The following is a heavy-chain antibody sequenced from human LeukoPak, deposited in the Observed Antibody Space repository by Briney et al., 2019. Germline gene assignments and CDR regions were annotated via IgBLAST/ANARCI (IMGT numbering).Heavy chain of an antibody. CDR1: GFTFSSYA. J-gene: IGHJ4*02. V-gene: IGHV3-23*01. CDR3: AKDGLVLRFLEWPYYFDY. CDR2: ISGSGGST. Sequence: GGSLRLSCAASGFTFSSYAMSWVRQAPGKGLEWVSAISGSGGSTYYADSVKGRFTISRDNSKNTLYLQMNSLRAEDTAVYYCAKDGLVLRFLEWPYYFDYWGQGTLVTVSS. D-gene: IGHD3-3*01.